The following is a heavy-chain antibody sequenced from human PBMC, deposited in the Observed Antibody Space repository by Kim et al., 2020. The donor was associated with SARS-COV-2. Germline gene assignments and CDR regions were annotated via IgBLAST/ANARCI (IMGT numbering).Heavy chain of an antibody. CDR3: ARRSMWIAVAGFGMDV. CDR2: INHSGST. CDR1: GGSFSGYY. J-gene: IGHJ6*02. Sequence: SETLSLTCAVYGGSFSGYYWSWIRQPPGKGLEWIGEINHSGSTNYNPSLKSRVTISVDTSKNQFSLKLSSVTAADTAVYYCARRSMWIAVAGFGMDVWGQGTTVTVSS. D-gene: IGHD6-19*01. V-gene: IGHV4-34*01.